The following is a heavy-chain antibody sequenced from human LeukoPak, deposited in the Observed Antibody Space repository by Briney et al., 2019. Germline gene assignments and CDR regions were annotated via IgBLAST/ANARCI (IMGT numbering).Heavy chain of an antibody. D-gene: IGHD4-17*01. V-gene: IGHV3-33*01. J-gene: IGHJ4*02. CDR3: SRDHGDYSFDY. Sequence: PGRSLRLSCVASGFTFSNYGMNWVRQAPGKGLEGGAIIWFDGSNIDYADSVRGRFTISRDNSKNTLFLQMNSLRAEDTAVYYCSRDHGDYSFDYWSQGTLVTVSS. CDR1: GFTFSNYG. CDR2: IWFDGSNI.